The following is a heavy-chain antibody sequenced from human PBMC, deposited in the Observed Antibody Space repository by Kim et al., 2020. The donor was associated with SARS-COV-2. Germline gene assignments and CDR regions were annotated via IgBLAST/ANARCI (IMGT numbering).Heavy chain of an antibody. D-gene: IGHD6-19*01. J-gene: IGHJ4*02. CDR2: INAGTGNT. Sequence: ASVKVSCKASGYTFTSYAMHWVRQAPGQRLEWMGWINAGTGNTKYSQKFQGRVTITWDTSASTANMELGSLRYEDTAVYYCAQTYSSGWFNFNYWGQGTLVTV. CDR3: AQTYSSGWFNFNY. V-gene: IGHV1-3*01. CDR1: GYTFTSYA.